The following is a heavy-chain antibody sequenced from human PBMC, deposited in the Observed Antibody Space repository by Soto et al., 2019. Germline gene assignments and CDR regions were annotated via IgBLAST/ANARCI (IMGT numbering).Heavy chain of an antibody. D-gene: IGHD6-13*01. V-gene: IGHV4-59*01. J-gene: IGHJ6*03. CDR3: ARKGAAASYAHYYMDV. Sequence: SETLSLTCTVSGGSISSYYWSWIRQPPGKGLEWIGYIYYSGSTDYNPSLKSRVTISVDTSRNQFSLKLNSVTAADTAVYYCARKGAAASYAHYYMDVWGRGTAVTVSS. CDR1: GGSISSYY. CDR2: IYYSGST.